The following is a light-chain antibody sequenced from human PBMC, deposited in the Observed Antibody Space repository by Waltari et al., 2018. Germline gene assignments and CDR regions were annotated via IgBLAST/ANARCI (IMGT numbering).Light chain of an antibody. CDR2: AAS. CDR3: QKYNSAPPYS. Sequence: DIQMTQSPSSLSASVADRVTITCRASQGISNYLAWYQQKPGKVPKLLIYAASTLQSGVPSRFSGSGSGTDFTLTISSLQPEDVATYYCQKYNSAPPYSFGQGTKLEIK. J-gene: IGKJ2*03. V-gene: IGKV1-27*01. CDR1: QGISNY.